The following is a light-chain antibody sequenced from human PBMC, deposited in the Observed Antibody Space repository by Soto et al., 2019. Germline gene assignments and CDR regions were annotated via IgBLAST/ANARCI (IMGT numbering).Light chain of an antibody. CDR1: NSDIGSYSR. V-gene: IGLV2-18*02. CDR3: CSYAGSSTYV. Sequence: QSALTQPPSVSGSPGQSVTISCTGTNSDIGSYSRVSWYQQPPGTAPKLMIYEVTKRPSGVPDRFSGSKSGNTASLTISGLQAEDEADYYCCSYAGSSTYVFGTGTKVTVL. CDR2: EVT. J-gene: IGLJ1*01.